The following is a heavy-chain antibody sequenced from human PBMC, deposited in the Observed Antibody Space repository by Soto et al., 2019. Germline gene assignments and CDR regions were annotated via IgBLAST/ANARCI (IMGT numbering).Heavy chain of an antibody. CDR2: IYHSGST. CDR3: AAGGGLPRYY. CDR1: GGSISSGGYS. J-gene: IGHJ4*02. D-gene: IGHD5-12*01. V-gene: IGHV4-30-2*01. Sequence: QLQLQESGSGLVKPSQTLSLTCAVSGGSISSGGYSWSWIRQPPGKGLEWIGYIYHSGSTSSTPSLKSRVTIAVDRSKNQFSLKLSSVTAADTAVYYCAAGGGLPRYYWGQGTLVTVSS.